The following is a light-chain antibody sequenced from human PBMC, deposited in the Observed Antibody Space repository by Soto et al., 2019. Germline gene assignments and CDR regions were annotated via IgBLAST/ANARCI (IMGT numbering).Light chain of an antibody. CDR3: QQYYSTPKT. V-gene: IGKV1-39*01. Sequence: SVSGPNRDPLSIPFRASQSIATDLTWYQQKPGKAPRLLIYAASILQRGVPSRFSGSGSGTDFTLTISSLQPEDLAIYYCQQYYSTPKTFGQRTKVDIK. CDR1: QSIATD. CDR2: AAS. J-gene: IGKJ1*01.